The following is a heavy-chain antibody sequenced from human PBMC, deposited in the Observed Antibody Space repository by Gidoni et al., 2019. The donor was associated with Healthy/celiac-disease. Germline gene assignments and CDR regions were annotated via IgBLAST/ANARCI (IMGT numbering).Heavy chain of an antibody. Sequence: EVQLLESGGGLVQPGGSLRPSCAAAGFTFSSYAMSWVRQAPGKGLEWVSAISGSGGSTYYADSVKGRFTISRDNSKNTLYLQMNSLRAEDTAVYYCAKDSQYYDSYYYYGMDVWGQGTTVTVSS. J-gene: IGHJ6*02. CDR2: ISGSGGST. CDR3: AKDSQYYDSYYYYGMDV. D-gene: IGHD3-22*01. V-gene: IGHV3-23*01. CDR1: GFTFSSYA.